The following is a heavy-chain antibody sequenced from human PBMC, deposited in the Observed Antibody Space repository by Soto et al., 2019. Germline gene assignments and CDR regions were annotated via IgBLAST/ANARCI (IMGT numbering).Heavy chain of an antibody. V-gene: IGHV3-74*01. CDR2: ISSDGTTT. CDR1: GFAFSSYW. J-gene: IGHJ4*02. D-gene: IGHD4-17*01. CDR3: VRDTYDGYPLIDY. Sequence: DVQLVESGGGLVQPGSSLRLSCAASGFAFSSYWMHWLRQVPGKGLMWVSRISSDGTTTIYADSVKGRFTISRDNTKSTLSLQMNGLTADDTAVYYCVRDTYDGYPLIDYWGQGTLVTVSS.